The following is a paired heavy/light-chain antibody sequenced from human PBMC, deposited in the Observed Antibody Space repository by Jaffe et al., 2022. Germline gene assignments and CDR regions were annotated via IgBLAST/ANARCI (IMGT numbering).Heavy chain of an antibody. CDR3: ARQVYGSGRRYFDY. J-gene: IGHJ4*02. V-gene: IGHV4-38-2*01. CDR2: IYHSGNT. Sequence: QVQLQESGPGLVKPSETLSLTCAVSGYSISSDYYWGWIRQPPGKGLEWIGSIYHSGNTYYKPSLKSRVTMSVDTSKNQFSLKLSSVTAADTAVYYCARQVYGSGRRYFDYWGQGTLVTVSS. D-gene: IGHD3-10*01. CDR1: GYSISSDYY.
Light chain of an antibody. Sequence: DIVMAQSPDSLTVSLGERATINCKSSQSVLYSSSNKNYLAWYQQKPGQPPKLLIYWASTRESGVPDRFSGSGSGTDFTLTISSLQAEDVGVYYCQQYYSTILSFGGGTKVEIK. CDR3: QQYYSTILS. J-gene: IGKJ4*01. V-gene: IGKV4-1*01. CDR1: QSVLYSSSNKNY. CDR2: WAS.